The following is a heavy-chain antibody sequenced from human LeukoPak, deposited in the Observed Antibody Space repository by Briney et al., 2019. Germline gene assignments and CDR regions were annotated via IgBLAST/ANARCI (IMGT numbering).Heavy chain of an antibody. Sequence: GGSLRLSCAASGFTFSSYAMSWVRQAPGKGLEWVSAISGSGGSTYYADSVKGRFTISRDNSKNTLYLQMNSLRAEDTAVYYCLGRGFGESPGNYYYMDVWGKGTTVTVSS. J-gene: IGHJ6*03. D-gene: IGHD3-10*01. CDR3: LGRGFGESPGNYYYMDV. CDR2: ISGSGGST. V-gene: IGHV3-23*01. CDR1: GFTFSSYA.